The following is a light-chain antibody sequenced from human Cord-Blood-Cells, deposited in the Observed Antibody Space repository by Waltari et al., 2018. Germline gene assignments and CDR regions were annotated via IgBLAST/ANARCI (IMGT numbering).Light chain of an antibody. CDR3: SSYTSSSTPYV. V-gene: IGLV2-14*01. CDR2: DVS. J-gene: IGLJ1*01. Sequence: QSALTQPASVSGSPGQSITISCTGTSCDVGGYNYVAWYQQHPGKAPKLLIYDVSNRPSAGSNRFSGSKSGNTASLTSSGLQAEDEADYYCSSYTSSSTPYVFGTGTKVTVL. CDR1: SCDVGGYNY.